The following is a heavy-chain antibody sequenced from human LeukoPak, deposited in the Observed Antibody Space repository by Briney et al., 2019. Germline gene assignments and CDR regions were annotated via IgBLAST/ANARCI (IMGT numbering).Heavy chain of an antibody. Sequence: PSETLSLTCAVSGGSISSGGYSWSWIRQPPGKGLEWIGYIYYSGSTYYNPSLKSRVTISVDTSKNQFSLKLGSVTAADTAVYYCARRRGTDCSGGSCYIFDYWGQGTLVTVSS. CDR3: ARRRGTDCSGGSCYIFDY. D-gene: IGHD2-15*01. J-gene: IGHJ4*02. V-gene: IGHV4-30-4*07. CDR1: GGSISSGGYS. CDR2: IYYSGST.